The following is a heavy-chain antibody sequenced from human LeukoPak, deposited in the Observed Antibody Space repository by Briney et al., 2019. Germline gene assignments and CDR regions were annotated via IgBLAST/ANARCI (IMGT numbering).Heavy chain of an antibody. D-gene: IGHD3-22*01. V-gene: IGHV3-53*01. CDR2: IYTGGNT. J-gene: IGHJ4*02. Sequence: PGGSLRLSCAASGFTVDSNYPSWVRQAPGKGLEWVSTIYTGGNTYYAASVKGRFTISRDFSKNTVFLHVNSLRAEDTAMYYCARGDDSGYYDYFDYWGQGALVTVSS. CDR3: ARGDDSGYYDYFDY. CDR1: GFTVDSNY.